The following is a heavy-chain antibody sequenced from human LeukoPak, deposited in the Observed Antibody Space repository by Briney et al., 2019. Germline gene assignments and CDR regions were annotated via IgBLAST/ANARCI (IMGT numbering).Heavy chain of an antibody. J-gene: IGHJ4*02. CDR3: ARDSTWLLDY. Sequence: GGSLRLSCTASGFTFSSHWMTWVRQPPGKGLEWVANIKEDGSVKYYVDSVRGRFTISRDNTKNALYLQMNSLRADDTAVYFCARDSTWLLDYWGQGTLITVSS. CDR2: IKEDGSVK. D-gene: IGHD6-19*01. V-gene: IGHV3-7*03. CDR1: GFTFSSHW.